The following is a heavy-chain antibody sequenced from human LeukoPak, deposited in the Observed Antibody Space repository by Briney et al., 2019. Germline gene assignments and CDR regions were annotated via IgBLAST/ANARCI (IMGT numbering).Heavy chain of an antibody. J-gene: IGHJ6*02. D-gene: IGHD3-3*01. CDR1: GYTFTSYG. Sequence: ASVTVSCTASGYTFTSYGISWVRQAPGQGLEWMGWISAYNGNTNYAQKLQGRVTMTTDTSTSTAYMELRSLRSDDTAVYYCARDLRFLEWLLDRYYYYGMDVWGQGTTVTVSS. CDR2: ISAYNGNT. CDR3: ARDLRFLEWLLDRYYYYGMDV. V-gene: IGHV1-18*01.